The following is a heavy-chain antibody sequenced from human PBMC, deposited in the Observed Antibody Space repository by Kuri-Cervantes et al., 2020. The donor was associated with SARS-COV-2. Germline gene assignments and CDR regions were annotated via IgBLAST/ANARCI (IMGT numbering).Heavy chain of an antibody. CDR3: ARAIHRFLTGDFWYFDL. Sequence: SVKVSCKASGCTFSRYAISWVRQAPGQGLEWMGRIIPILGTANYAQKFQGRVTITADKSTSTAYMKLSSLRSEDTAVYYCARAIHRFLTGDFWYFDLWGRGTLVTVSS. CDR1: GCTFSRYA. J-gene: IGHJ2*01. CDR2: IIPILGTA. V-gene: IGHV1-69*04. D-gene: IGHD7-27*01.